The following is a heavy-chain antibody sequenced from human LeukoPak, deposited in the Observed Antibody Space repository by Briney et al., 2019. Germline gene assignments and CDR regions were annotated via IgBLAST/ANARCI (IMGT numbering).Heavy chain of an antibody. J-gene: IGHJ6*02. V-gene: IGHV3-66*04. CDR2: AYSDGNT. CDR3: ARLFGSGWPGYFYYAMDD. D-gene: IGHD6-19*01. CDR1: GITVNSTY. Sequence: GGSLRLSCAASGITVNSTYISWVRQAPGKGLEWVSVAYSDGNTYYAGSVKGSFTISRDNAKKTLFLQMNSLRAEDTAVYYCARLFGSGWPGYFYYAMDDWGQGTTVAVSS.